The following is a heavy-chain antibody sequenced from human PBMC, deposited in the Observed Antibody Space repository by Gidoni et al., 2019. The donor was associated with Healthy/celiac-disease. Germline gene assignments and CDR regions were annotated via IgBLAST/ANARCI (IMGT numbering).Heavy chain of an antibody. CDR3: ATPEGHYFDY. V-gene: IGHV3-30*03. CDR1: GFTFSSYG. J-gene: IGHJ4*02. D-gene: IGHD2-2*01. Sequence: QVQLVESGGGVVQPGRSLRLSCAASGFTFSSYGMHWVRQAPGKGLEWVAVISYDGSNKYYADSVKGRFTISRDNSKNTLYLQMNSLRAEDTAVYYCATPEGHYFDYWGQGTLVTVSS. CDR2: ISYDGSNK.